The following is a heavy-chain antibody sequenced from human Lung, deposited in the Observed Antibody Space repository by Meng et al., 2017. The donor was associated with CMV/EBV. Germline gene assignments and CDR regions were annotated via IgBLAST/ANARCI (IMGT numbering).Heavy chain of an antibody. Sequence: GTLSSSAIRWVRQAPGQGLEWMGGIIPIFGTANYAQKFQGRVTITTDESTSTAYMELSSLRSEDTAVYYCARVRSRDYGDFYAHFDYWGQGTLVTVSS. V-gene: IGHV1-69*05. J-gene: IGHJ4*02. D-gene: IGHD4-17*01. CDR1: GTLSSSA. CDR3: ARVRSRDYGDFYAHFDY. CDR2: IIPIFGTA.